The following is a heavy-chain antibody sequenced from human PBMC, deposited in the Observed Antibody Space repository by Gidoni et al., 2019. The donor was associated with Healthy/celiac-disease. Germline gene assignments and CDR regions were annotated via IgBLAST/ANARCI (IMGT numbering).Heavy chain of an antibody. CDR2: INHSGST. V-gene: IGHV4-34*01. CDR1: GGSFGGYY. CDR3: ARGAMMVFDY. D-gene: IGHD2-8*01. Sequence: QVQLQQWGAGLLKPSETLSLTCAVYGGSFGGYYWSWIRQPPGKGLEWIGEINHSGSTNYNPSLKSRVTISVDTSKNQFSLKLSSVTAADTAVYYCARGAMMVFDYWGQGTLVTVSS. J-gene: IGHJ4*02.